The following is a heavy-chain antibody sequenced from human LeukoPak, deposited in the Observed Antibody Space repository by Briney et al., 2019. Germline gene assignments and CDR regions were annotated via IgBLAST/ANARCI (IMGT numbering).Heavy chain of an antibody. V-gene: IGHV1-69*06. Sequence: ASVKVSCKASGGTFSSYAISWVRQAPGQGLEWMGGIIPIFGTANYAQKFQGRVTITADKSTSTAYMELSSLRSEDTAVYYCAKDQTAPGMYYFDYWGQGTLVTVSS. J-gene: IGHJ4*02. CDR3: AKDQTAPGMYYFDY. CDR1: GGTFSSYA. CDR2: IIPIFGTA. D-gene: IGHD6-13*01.